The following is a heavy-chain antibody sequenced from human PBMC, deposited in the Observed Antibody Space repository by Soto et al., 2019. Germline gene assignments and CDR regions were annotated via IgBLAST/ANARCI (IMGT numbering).Heavy chain of an antibody. CDR2: IIPIFGTA. J-gene: IGHJ5*02. CDR1: GGTFSSYA. Sequence: SVKVSCKASGGTFSSYAISWVRQAPGQGLEWMGVIIPIFGTANYAQKFQGRVTITADESTSTAYMELSSLRSEDTAVYYCARSEMATPVGNWFDPWGQGTLVTVSS. D-gene: IGHD5-12*01. V-gene: IGHV1-69*13. CDR3: ARSEMATPVGNWFDP.